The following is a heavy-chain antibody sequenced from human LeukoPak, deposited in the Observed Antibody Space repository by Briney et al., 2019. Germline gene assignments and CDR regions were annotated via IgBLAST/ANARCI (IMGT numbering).Heavy chain of an antibody. J-gene: IGHJ5*02. CDR1: GFTFSSYA. D-gene: IGHD2-15*01. CDR2: ISGSGGST. CDR3: AKDRRYYSGGSCYRWFDP. V-gene: IGHV3-23*01. Sequence: GGSLRLSCAASGFTFSSYAMSWVRQAPGKGLEWVSAISGSGGSTYYADSVKGRFTISRDNSKNTLYLQMNSLRAEDTAVYYCAKDRRYYSGGSCYRWFDPWGQGTLVTISS.